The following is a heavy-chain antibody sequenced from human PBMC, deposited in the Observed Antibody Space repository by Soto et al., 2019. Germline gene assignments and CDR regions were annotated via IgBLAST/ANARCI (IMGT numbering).Heavy chain of an antibody. CDR2: ISYDGSNK. Sequence: GGSLRLSCAASGFTFSSYGMHWFRQAPGKGLEWVAVISYDGSNKYYADSVKGRFTISRDNSKNTLYLQMNSLRAEDTAVYYCAKNEFGDPAFVVWSYYGMDFWGQGTTVTVSS. CDR3: AKNEFGDPAFVVWSYYGMDF. V-gene: IGHV3-30*18. J-gene: IGHJ6*02. D-gene: IGHD3-10*01. CDR1: GFTFSSYG.